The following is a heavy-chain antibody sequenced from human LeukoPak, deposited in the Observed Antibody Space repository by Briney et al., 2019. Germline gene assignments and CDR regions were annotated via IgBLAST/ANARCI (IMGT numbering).Heavy chain of an antibody. CDR3: ARHSEGVVPAAPWSI. J-gene: IGHJ3*02. CDR2: IYYSGST. D-gene: IGHD2-2*01. V-gene: IGHV4-39*01. CDR1: GGSISSSSYY. Sequence: SETLSLTCTVSGGSISSSSYYWGWIRQPPGKGLEWIGSIYYSGSTYYNPSLKSRVTISVDTSKNQFSLKLSSVTAADTAVYYCARHSEGVVPAAPWSIWGQGTMVTVSS.